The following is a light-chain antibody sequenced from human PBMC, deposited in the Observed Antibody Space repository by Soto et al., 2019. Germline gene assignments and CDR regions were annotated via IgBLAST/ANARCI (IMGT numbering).Light chain of an antibody. CDR1: GSDVGTYNL. Sequence: QSALTQPASVSGSPGQSITISCTAAGSDVGTYNLVSWYQQHPGKAPTLVIYEVTKRHSGASNRFSGSKSGNTASLTISALQAEDEADYYCCSYTRSDTVVFGGGTKLTVL. CDR2: EVT. V-gene: IGLV2-23*02. J-gene: IGLJ2*01. CDR3: CSYTRSDTVV.